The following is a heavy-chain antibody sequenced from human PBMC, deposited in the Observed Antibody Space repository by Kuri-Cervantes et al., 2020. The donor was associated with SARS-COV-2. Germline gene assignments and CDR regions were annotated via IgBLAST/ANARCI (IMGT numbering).Heavy chain of an antibody. CDR2: IKQDGSEK. Sequence: ETLSLTCAASGFTVSSNYMSWVRQAPGKGLEWVANIKQDGSEKYYVDSVKGRFTISRDNAKNSLYLQMNSLRAEDTAVYYCARPDGRGLHPFDYWGQGTLVTVSS. D-gene: IGHD4-17*01. J-gene: IGHJ4*02. CDR3: ARPDGRGLHPFDY. V-gene: IGHV3-7*01. CDR1: GFTVSSNY.